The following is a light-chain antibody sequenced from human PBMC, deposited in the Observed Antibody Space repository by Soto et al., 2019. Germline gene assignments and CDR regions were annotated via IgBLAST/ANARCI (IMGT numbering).Light chain of an antibody. Sequence: HSGLTQPRSVSGSPGQSVTISCTGTSSDVVGYNYVSWYQQHPGKAPKLMIYDVSQRPSGVPHRFSGSKSGNTASLTISGSQDEDEADYYCCSYAGSYTYVFGTGTKAPS. CDR1: SSDVVGYNY. J-gene: IGLJ1*01. CDR3: CSYAGSYTYV. V-gene: IGLV2-11*01. CDR2: DVS.